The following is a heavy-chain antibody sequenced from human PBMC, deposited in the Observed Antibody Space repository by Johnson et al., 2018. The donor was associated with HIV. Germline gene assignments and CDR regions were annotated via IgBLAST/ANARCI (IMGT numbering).Heavy chain of an antibody. V-gene: IGHV3-33*01. CDR3: ARGGGSYDAGDAFDT. J-gene: IGHJ3*02. CDR1: GFTFSTYG. D-gene: IGHD1-26*01. Sequence: QVQLVESGGGVVQPGRSLRLSCAASGFTFSTYGMHWVRQAPGKGLEWVAVMWYDGSNKYYADSVKGRFTISRDNSKNTLYLQMNSLRAEDTAVYYCARGGGSYDAGDAFDTWGQGTMVTVSS. CDR2: MWYDGSNK.